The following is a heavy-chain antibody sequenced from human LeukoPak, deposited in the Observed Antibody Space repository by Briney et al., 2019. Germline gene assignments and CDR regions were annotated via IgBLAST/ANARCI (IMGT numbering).Heavy chain of an antibody. CDR2: ISSGGST. D-gene: IGHD1-1*01. CDR1: GFTFSSYA. J-gene: IGHJ4*02. V-gene: IGHV3-23*03. CDR3: ARDSAYNPLDY. Sequence: PGGSLRLSCAASGFTFSSYAMSWVRQAPGKGLEWVSLISSGGSTYYVDSVKGRFTITRDNSKNTLYLQMNSLRAEDTAVYYCARDSAYNPLDYWGQGTLVTVSS.